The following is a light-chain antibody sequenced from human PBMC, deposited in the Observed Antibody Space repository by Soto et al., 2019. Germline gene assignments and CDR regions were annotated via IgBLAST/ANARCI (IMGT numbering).Light chain of an antibody. Sequence: SYELTQPPSVSVAPGQTARITCGGNNIGSKSVHWYQQKPGQAPVLVVYDDSERPSGIPERFSGSNSGNTATLTISRVEAGDEADYYCQVWYSSSDLNWVFGGGTQLTVL. CDR3: QVWYSSSDLNWV. J-gene: IGLJ3*02. CDR2: DDS. CDR1: NIGSKS. V-gene: IGLV3-21*02.